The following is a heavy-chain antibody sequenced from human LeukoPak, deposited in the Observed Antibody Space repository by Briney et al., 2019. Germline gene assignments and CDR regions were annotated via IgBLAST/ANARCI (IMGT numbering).Heavy chain of an antibody. D-gene: IGHD6-13*01. Sequence: PGGSLRLSCAASGFTFSSYGMHWVRQAPGKGLEWVAFIRYDGSNKYYADSVKGRFTISRDNSKNTLYLQMNSLRAEDTAVYYCATHPSIAAASYFDYWGQGTLVTVSS. CDR3: ATHPSIAAASYFDY. J-gene: IGHJ4*02. CDR1: GFTFSSYG. V-gene: IGHV3-30*02. CDR2: IRYDGSNK.